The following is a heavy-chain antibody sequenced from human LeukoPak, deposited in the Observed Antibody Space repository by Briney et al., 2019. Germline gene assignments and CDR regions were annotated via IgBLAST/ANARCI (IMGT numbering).Heavy chain of an antibody. CDR2: IYPGDSDT. CDR1: GYTLSSYW. J-gene: IGHJ4*02. CDR3: ARQNDFRLDY. Sequence: PGESLKISCKGSGYTLSSYWTGWVRQMPGKGLEWMGIIYPGDSDTRYSPSLQGQVTISVDTSIGTAYLQWSSLKASDTAIYYCARQNDFRLDYWGQGTLVTVSS. V-gene: IGHV5-51*01. D-gene: IGHD3-3*01.